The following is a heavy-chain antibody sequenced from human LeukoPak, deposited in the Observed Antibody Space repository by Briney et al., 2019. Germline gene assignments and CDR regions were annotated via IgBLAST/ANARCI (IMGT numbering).Heavy chain of an antibody. D-gene: IGHD3-9*01. V-gene: IGHV4-61*02. CDR2: IYTSGST. CDR1: GGSISSGSYY. CDR3: ARVPGVYYDTLTGYGSGWFDP. J-gene: IGHJ5*02. Sequence: SETLSLTCTVSGGSISSGSYYWSWIRQPAGKGLEWIGRIYTSGSTNYNPSLKSRVTISVDTSKNQFSLKLSSVTAADTAVYYCARVPGVYYDTLTGYGSGWFDPWGQGTLVTVPS.